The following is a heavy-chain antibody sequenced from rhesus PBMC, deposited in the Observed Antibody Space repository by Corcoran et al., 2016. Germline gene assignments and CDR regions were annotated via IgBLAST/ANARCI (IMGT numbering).Heavy chain of an antibody. D-gene: IGHD6-25*01. CDR2: IYGSSWST. V-gene: IGHV4-76*01. J-gene: IGHJ4*01. Sequence: QVQLQESGPGVVKPSETLSLTCAVSGYSISSGYDWSWIRQPPGKGLEWIGYIYGSSWSTNYNPSLKNRVTISKDTSKNQFSLKLRSVTAADTALYYCARDRAGAAGNFDYWGQGVLVTVSS. CDR1: GYSISSGYD. CDR3: ARDRAGAAGNFDY.